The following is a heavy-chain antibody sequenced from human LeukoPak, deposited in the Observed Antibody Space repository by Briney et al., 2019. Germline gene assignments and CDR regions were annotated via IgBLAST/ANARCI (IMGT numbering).Heavy chain of an antibody. CDR3: ARSGVRDIVVVPAARAWFDP. CDR1: GFTFSSYW. V-gene: IGHV3-7*01. CDR2: IKQDGSEK. D-gene: IGHD2-2*01. Sequence: GGSLRLSCAASGFTFSSYWMNWVRQAPGKGLEWVANIKQDGSEKYYVDSVKGRFTISRDNAKNSLYLQMNSLRAEDTAVYYCARSGVRDIVVVPAARAWFDPWGQGTLVTVSS. J-gene: IGHJ5*02.